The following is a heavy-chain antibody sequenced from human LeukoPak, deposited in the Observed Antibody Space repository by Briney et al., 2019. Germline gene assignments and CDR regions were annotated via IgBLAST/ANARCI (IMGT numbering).Heavy chain of an antibody. CDR1: GYTFTGYY. V-gene: IGHV1-2*02. D-gene: IGHD5-24*01. CDR3: ASRDGYEYYFDY. CDR2: INPNSGGT. Sequence: ASVKVSCKASGYTFTGYYMHWVRQAPGQGLEWMGWINPNSGGTNYAQKFQGRVTITADKSTSTAYMELSSLRSEDTAVYYCASRDGYEYYFDYWGQGTLVTVSS. J-gene: IGHJ4*02.